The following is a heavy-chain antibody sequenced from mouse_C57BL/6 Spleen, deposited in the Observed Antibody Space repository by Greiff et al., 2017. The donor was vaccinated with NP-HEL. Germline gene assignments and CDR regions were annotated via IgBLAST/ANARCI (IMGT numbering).Heavy chain of an antibody. CDR3: ARDGYDGGFAY. CDR1: GYTFTSYT. CDR2: INPSSGYT. Sequence: VQLQQSGAELARPGASVKMSCKASGYTFTSYTMHWVKQRPGKGLEWIGYINPSSGYTKYNQKFKDKATLTADKSSSTAYMQLSSLTSEDSAVYYCARDGYDGGFAYWGQGTLVTVSA. D-gene: IGHD2-2*01. J-gene: IGHJ3*01. V-gene: IGHV1-4*01.